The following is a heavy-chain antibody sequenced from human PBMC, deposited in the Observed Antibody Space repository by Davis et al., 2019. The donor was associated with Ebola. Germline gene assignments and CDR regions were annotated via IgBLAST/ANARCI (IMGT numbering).Heavy chain of an antibody. V-gene: IGHV2-70*11. CDR3: ARMIRRPGYFDY. D-gene: IGHD2-2*01. CDR2: IDWDDNK. Sequence: SGPTLVKPTQTLTLTCTFSGFSLSTSGMCVSWIRQPPGKALEWLARIDWDDNKYYSTSLKTRLTISKDTSKNQVVLTMTNMDPVDTATYYCARMIRRPGYFDYWGQGTLVTVSS. CDR1: GFSLSTSGMC. J-gene: IGHJ4*02.